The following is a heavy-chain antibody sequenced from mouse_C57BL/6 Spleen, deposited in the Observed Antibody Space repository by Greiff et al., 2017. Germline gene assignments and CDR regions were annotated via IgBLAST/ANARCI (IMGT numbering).Heavy chain of an antibody. J-gene: IGHJ2*01. CDR3: TGWGG. V-gene: IGHV1-15*01. Sequence: QVQLQQSGAELVRPGASVTLSCKASGYTFTDYEMHWVKQTPVHGLEWIGAIDPETGGTAYNQKFKGKAILTADKSSSTAYMEPRILTSEDSAVYYCTGWGGWGQGTTLTAAS. D-gene: IGHD2-3*01. CDR2: IDPETGGT. CDR1: GYTFTDYE.